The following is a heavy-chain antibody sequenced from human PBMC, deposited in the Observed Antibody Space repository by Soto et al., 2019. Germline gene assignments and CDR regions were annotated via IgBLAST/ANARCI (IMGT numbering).Heavy chain of an antibody. CDR2: INHSGST. V-gene: IGHV4-34*01. Sequence: SDTLCLTCAVYGGSFSGYYWSWIRQPPGKGLEWIGEINHSGSTNYNPSLKSRVTISVDTSKNQFSLKLSSVTAADTAVYYCARGRVDATSLWVIYYGMDVWGQGNTVTVSS. J-gene: IGHJ6*02. CDR3: ARGRVDATSLWVIYYGMDV. D-gene: IGHD3-10*01. CDR1: GGSFSGYY.